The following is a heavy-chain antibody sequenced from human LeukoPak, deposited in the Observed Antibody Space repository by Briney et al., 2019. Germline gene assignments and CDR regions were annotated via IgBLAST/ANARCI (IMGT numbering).Heavy chain of an antibody. J-gene: IGHJ6*04. CDR3: AELGITMIGGV. V-gene: IGHV3-21*01. CDR2: ISSSSSYI. CDR1: GFTFSSYS. Sequence: GGSLRLSCAASGFTFSSYSMNWVRQAPGKGLEWVSSISSSSSYIYYGDSVKGRFTISRDNAKNSLYLQMNSLRAEDTAVYYCAELGITMIGGVWGKGTTVTISS. D-gene: IGHD3-10*02.